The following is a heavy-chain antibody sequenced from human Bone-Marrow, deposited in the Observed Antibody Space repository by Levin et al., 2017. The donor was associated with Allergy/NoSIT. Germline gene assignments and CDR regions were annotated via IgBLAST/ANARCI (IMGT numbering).Heavy chain of an antibody. J-gene: IGHJ3*02. Sequence: GWSLRLSCAASGFTVSSNHMSWVRQAPGKGLEWVSLIYSGGRGYYADSVRGRFTISRDNSKNTLYLQLNSLRAEDTAVYYCAIYGSGNDYSAFDIWGQGTMVTVSS. CDR2: IYSGGRG. CDR1: GFTVSSNH. CDR3: AIYGSGNDYSAFDI. V-gene: IGHV3-53*01. D-gene: IGHD3-10*01.